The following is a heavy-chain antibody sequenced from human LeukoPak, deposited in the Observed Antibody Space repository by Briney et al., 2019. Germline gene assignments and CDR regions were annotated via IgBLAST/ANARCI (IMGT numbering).Heavy chain of an antibody. D-gene: IGHD2-2*01. CDR3: ASSHTASTLHYLQH. Sequence: PSETLSLTCTVSGGSISSYYWSWIRQPPGKGLEWIGYIYYSGSTNYNPSLKSRVTISVDTSKNQFSLKLSSVTAADTAVYYCASSHTASTLHYLQHWGQGTLVTVSS. V-gene: IGHV4-59*01. CDR2: IYYSGST. J-gene: IGHJ1*01. CDR1: GGSISSYY.